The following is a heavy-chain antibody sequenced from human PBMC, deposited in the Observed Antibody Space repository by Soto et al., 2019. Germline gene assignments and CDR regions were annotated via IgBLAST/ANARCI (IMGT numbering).Heavy chain of an antibody. V-gene: IGHV3-23*01. CDR1: GFTFATYA. J-gene: IGHJ4*02. CDR2: ITGVGDYT. CDR3: SKKTSEPHDGQDHYDY. D-gene: IGHD3-3*01. Sequence: EVQLLESGGTLVQPGGSLRLSCAASGFTFATYAMHWVRQAPGKGLEWVSSITGVGDYTFYADSVKGRFTISSDNSKYALYLHMNTLRVNDTAVYYCSKKTSEPHDGQDHYDYWGQGTLVTVSS.